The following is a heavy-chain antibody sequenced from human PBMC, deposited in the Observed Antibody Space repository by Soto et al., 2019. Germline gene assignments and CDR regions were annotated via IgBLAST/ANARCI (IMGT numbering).Heavy chain of an antibody. CDR2: ISSSSSYI. CDR3: AREWGDSCGWFGGWFDP. J-gene: IGHJ5*02. CDR1: GFTFSSYS. D-gene: IGHD6-19*01. V-gene: IGHV3-21*01. Sequence: EVQLVESGGGLVKPGGSLRLSCAASGFTFSSYSMNWVRQAPGKGLEWVSSISSSSSYIYYADSVKGRFTISRDNAKNSLYLQMNSLRAEDTAVYYCAREWGDSCGWFGGWFDPWGQGTLVTVSS.